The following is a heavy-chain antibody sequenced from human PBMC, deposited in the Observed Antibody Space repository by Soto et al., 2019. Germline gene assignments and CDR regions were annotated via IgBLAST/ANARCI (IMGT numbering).Heavy chain of an antibody. CDR1: GFKFEDYA. Sequence: EMQLVESGGGLVPPGRSLRLSCAGFGFKFEDYAMHWVRQVPGKGLEWVSYINWNSGKVKYADSVKSRFTISRDNAKNSLYLHMTSLKSADTALYYCAKAGCSDANCHFWALESWGQGTLVSVSS. V-gene: IGHV3-9*01. J-gene: IGHJ4*02. CDR2: INWNSGKV. CDR3: AKAGCSDANCHFWALES. D-gene: IGHD6-19*01.